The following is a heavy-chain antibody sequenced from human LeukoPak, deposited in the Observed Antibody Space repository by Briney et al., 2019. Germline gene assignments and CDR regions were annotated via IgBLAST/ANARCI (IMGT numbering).Heavy chain of an antibody. CDR1: GFTFSSYA. CDR2: ISGSGGST. CDR3: AKVGSGYYAYYFDY. V-gene: IGHV3-23*01. D-gene: IGHD3-3*01. Sequence: PGGSLRLSCAASGFTFSSYAMNWVRQAPGKGLEWVSAISGSGGSTYYADSVKGRFTISRDNSKNTLYLQMNSLRAEDTAVYYCAKVGSGYYAYYFDYRGQGTLVTVSS. J-gene: IGHJ4*02.